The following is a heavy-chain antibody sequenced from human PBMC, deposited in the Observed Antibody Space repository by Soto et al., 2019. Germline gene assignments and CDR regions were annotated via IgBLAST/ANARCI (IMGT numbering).Heavy chain of an antibody. J-gene: IGHJ5*02. CDR1: GYTFTSYY. V-gene: IGHV1-46*01. D-gene: IGHD6-19*01. Sequence: ASVKVSCKASGYTFTSYYMHWVRQAPGQGLEWMGIINPSGGSTSYAQKFQGRVTMTRDTSTSTVYMELSSLRSEDTAVYYCARFDGYRGGWYRGCFDPGGQGPRVPVPS. CDR2: INPSGGST. CDR3: ARFDGYRGGWYRGCFDP.